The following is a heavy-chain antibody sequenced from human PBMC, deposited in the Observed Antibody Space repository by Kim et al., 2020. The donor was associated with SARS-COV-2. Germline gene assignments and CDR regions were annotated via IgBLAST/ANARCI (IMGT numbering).Heavy chain of an antibody. CDR3: ARDALYIWKYDQPNPNWFDP. CDR2: ISGYNGNT. Sequence: ASVKVSCKASGYMFTRHGISWVRQAPGQGLEWMGWISGYNGNTNYAQKFQGRVTMTTDTSTSTVDMELNSLRSDDTAVYYCARDALYIWKYDQPNPNWFDPGRQETLVTVSS. CDR1: GYMFTRHG. J-gene: IGHJ5*02. V-gene: IGHV1-18*04. D-gene: IGHD1-7*01.